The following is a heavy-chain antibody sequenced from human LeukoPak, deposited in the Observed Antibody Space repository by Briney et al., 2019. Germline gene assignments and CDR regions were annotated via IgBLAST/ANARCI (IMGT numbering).Heavy chain of an antibody. V-gene: IGHV4-34*01. J-gene: IGHJ3*02. CDR1: AGSFSGYE. D-gene: IGHD3-9*01. Sequence: SQTLSLTCAVYAGSFSGYEWSWIRQHPGKGLEWMGEINHGGRTNYNPSLNSPLTISVDTTKNQFSLKLSSVTAADTAVYYCAGYLGIENPYYDISEGFDMWDGGTMITVS. CDR3: AGYLGIENPYYDISEGFDM. CDR2: INHGGRT.